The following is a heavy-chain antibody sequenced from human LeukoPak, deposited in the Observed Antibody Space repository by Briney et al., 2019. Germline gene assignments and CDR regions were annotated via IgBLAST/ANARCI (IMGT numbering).Heavy chain of an antibody. CDR2: VNQDGGRN. CDR3: ARDRGYCTSTDCYGYYYFMDV. Sequence: GGSLRLSCAASEFTFSSYWMNWVRQAPGKGLEWVAIVNQDGGRNYYVDSVKGRFTISRDNAENSLYLQMNSLRAEDTAVYFCARDRGYCTSTDCYGYYYFMDVWGKGTTVTVSS. V-gene: IGHV3-7*01. J-gene: IGHJ6*03. CDR1: EFTFSSYW. D-gene: IGHD2-2*01.